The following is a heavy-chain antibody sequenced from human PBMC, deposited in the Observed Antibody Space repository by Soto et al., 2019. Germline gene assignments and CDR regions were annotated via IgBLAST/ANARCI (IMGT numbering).Heavy chain of an antibody. V-gene: IGHV1-3*01. CDR2: INAANGNT. Sequence: ASVNVSCKASGYTFRLYAMHWVRQAPGQRLEWMGWINAANGNTKTSQNFQGRITFTRDTSASTAYMELSTLTSADTAVYFCARDQRRDYDFWSGYSQGFDYWGQGTPVTVSS. CDR3: ARDQRRDYDFWSGYSQGFDY. J-gene: IGHJ4*02. CDR1: GYTFRLYA. D-gene: IGHD3-3*01.